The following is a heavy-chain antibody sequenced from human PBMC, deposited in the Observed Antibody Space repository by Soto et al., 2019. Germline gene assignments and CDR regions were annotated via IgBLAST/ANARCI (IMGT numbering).Heavy chain of an antibody. J-gene: IGHJ4*02. D-gene: IGHD3-3*01. CDR1: GNIFTDYY. CDR2: INPSSRAT. V-gene: IGHV1-2*02. CDR3: AGRSGYSGPFGF. Sequence: GASVKVSCKASGNIFTDYYIHWVRQAPGQGLEWLGWINPSSRATHYAQKFQGRVTMTWDTSISTAYMELSSLRSDDTAVYSCAGRSGYSGPFGFWGQGALVTVSS.